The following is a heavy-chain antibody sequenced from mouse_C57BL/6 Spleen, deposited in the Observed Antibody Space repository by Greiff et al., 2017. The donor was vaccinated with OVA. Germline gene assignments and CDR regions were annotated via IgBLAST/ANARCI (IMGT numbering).Heavy chain of an antibody. J-gene: IGHJ2*01. Sequence: VQLQQPGAELVRPGTSVKLSCKASGYTFTSYWMHWVKQRPGQGLEWIGVIDPSDSYTNYNQTFKGKATLTVDTSSSTAYMQLSSLTSEDSAVYYCARNYVDYWGQGTTLTVSS. CDR3: ARNYVDY. V-gene: IGHV1-59*01. CDR1: GYTFTSYW. CDR2: IDPSDSYT.